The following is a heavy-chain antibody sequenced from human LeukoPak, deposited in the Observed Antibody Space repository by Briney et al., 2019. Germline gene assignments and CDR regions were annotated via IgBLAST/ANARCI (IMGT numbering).Heavy chain of an antibody. CDR2: IYYSGST. V-gene: IGHV4-59*01. J-gene: IGHJ4*02. CDR3: ARSYYGDYVDY. D-gene: IGHD1-26*01. CDR1: GGSISSYY. Sequence: SETLSLTCTVSGGSISSYYWSWIRQPPGKGLEWIGYIYYSGSTNYNPSLKSRITISADTSKNRFSLKLSSVTAADTAVYYCARSYYGDYVDYWGQGTLVTVSS.